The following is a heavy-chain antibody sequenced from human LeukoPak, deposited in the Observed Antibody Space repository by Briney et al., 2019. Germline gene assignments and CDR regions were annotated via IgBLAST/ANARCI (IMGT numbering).Heavy chain of an antibody. D-gene: IGHD3-22*01. CDR1: GGSISSYY. V-gene: IGHV4-59*08. CDR2: IYYSGST. J-gene: IGHJ6*02. Sequence: SETLSLTCTVSGGSISSYYWSWLRQPPGKGLEWIGYIYYSGSTNYNPSLKSRVTISVDTSKNQFSLKLSSVTAADTAVYYCARGTHYDSSGYYYYGMDVWGQGTTVTASS. CDR3: ARGTHYDSSGYYYYGMDV.